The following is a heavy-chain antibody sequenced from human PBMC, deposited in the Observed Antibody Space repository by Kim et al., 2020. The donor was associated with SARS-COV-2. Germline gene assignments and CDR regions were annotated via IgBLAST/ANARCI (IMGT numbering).Heavy chain of an antibody. J-gene: IGHJ6*02. D-gene: IGHD6-19*01. CDR2: IYYSGST. V-gene: IGHV4-30-4*01. CDR1: GGSISSGDYY. Sequence: SETLSLTCTVSGGSISSGDYYWSWIRQSPGKGLEWIGYIYYSGSTYYNPSLKSRVTISVDTSKNQFSLKLSSVTAADTAVYYCARVPQAVAGFYYYYYGMDVWGQGTTVTVSS. CDR3: ARVPQAVAGFYYYYYGMDV.